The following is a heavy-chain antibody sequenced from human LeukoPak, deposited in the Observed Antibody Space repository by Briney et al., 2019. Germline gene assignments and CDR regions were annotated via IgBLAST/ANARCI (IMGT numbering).Heavy chain of an antibody. D-gene: IGHD3-3*01. CDR1: GGSFSGYY. CDR2: IYYSGST. J-gene: IGHJ6*03. Sequence: SETLSLTCAVYGGSFSGYYWSWIRQSPGKGLEWIGNIYYSGSTYYNPSLKSRVTISVDTSKNQFSLKLSSVTAADTAVYYCARVWTYHDFWSGKSLYYDYMDVWGKGTTVTVSS. V-gene: IGHV4-34*01. CDR3: ARVWTYHDFWSGKSLYYDYMDV.